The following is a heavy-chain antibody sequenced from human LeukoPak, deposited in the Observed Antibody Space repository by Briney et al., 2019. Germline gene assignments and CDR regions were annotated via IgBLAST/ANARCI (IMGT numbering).Heavy chain of an antibody. CDR1: GGSISSSNW. V-gene: IGHV4-4*02. D-gene: IGHD6-19*01. CDR2: IYHSGST. Sequence: PSGTLSLTCAVSGGSISSSNWWSWVRQPPGKGLEWIGEIYHSGSTNYNPSLKSRVTISVDKSKNQFSLKLSSVTAADTAVYYCARGKREQWLVQGTYFDYWGQGTLVTVSS. J-gene: IGHJ4*02. CDR3: ARGKREQWLVQGTYFDY.